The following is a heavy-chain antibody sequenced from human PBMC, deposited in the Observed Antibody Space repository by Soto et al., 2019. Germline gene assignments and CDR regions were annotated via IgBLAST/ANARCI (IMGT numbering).Heavy chain of an antibody. D-gene: IGHD2-2*01. Sequence: EVQLVESGGGFIQPGGSLRLSCAASGFTFSNYGMSWVRQAPGRGVEWVSGISGGSTSYIDSVKGRFTLSRDNPKSTLYLQMNNLRAEDTAVYYCARATQMPDYWGQGTLVTVSS. CDR2: ISGGST. J-gene: IGHJ4*02. CDR3: ARATQMPDY. CDR1: GFTFSNYG. V-gene: IGHV3-23*04.